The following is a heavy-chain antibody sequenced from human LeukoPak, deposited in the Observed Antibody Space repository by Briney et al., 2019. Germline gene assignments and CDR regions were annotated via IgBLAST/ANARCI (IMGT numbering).Heavy chain of an antibody. CDR3: ARQVDSTYFNF. CDR2: IYYSGRT. J-gene: IGHJ4*02. Sequence: SETLSLTCTVSVDSIGSSSYYWGWIRQAPGKGLEWIGGIYYSGRTYYNPSLKSRVTISVDTSKNQFSLRLSSVTAADTAFYYCARQVDSTYFNFWGQGTLVTVSS. V-gene: IGHV4-39*01. D-gene: IGHD5-12*01. CDR1: VDSIGSSSYY.